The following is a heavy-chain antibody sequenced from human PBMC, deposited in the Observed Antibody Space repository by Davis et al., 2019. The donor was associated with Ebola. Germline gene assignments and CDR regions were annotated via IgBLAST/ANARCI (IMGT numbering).Heavy chain of an antibody. CDR1: GGSISSYY. CDR2: IYYSGST. V-gene: IGHV4-39*01. Sequence: MPSETLSLTCTISGGSISSYYWGWIRQPPGKGLEWIGSIYYSGSTYYNPSLKSRVTISVDTSKNQFSLKLSSVTAADTAVYYCAARSPYGMDVWGKGTTVTVSS. J-gene: IGHJ6*04. CDR3: AARSPYGMDV.